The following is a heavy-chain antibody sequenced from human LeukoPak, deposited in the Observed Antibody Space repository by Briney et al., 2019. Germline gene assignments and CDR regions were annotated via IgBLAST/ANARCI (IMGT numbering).Heavy chain of an antibody. D-gene: IGHD1-26*01. CDR1: GFTFSTYS. J-gene: IGHJ4*02. V-gene: IGHV3-21*01. Sequence: GGSLRLSCAASGFTFSTYSMNWVRQAPGKGLEWVSSTSSSSTYIYYADSVQGRFTISRDSAKNSLYLQMNSLRAEDTAVYYCARGGRGTYFDYFDYWGQGTLVTVSS. CDR2: TSSSSTYI. CDR3: ARGGRGTYFDYFDY.